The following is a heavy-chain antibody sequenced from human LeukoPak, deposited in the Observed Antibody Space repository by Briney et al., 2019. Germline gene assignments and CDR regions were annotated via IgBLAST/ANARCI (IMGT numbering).Heavy chain of an antibody. CDR2: ISSSSSYI. J-gene: IGHJ5*02. V-gene: IGHV3-21*01. D-gene: IGHD4-23*01. CDR1: GFTFSSYS. Sequence: GGSLRLSCAASGFTFSSYSMNWVRQAPGKGLEWVSSISSSSSYIYYADSVKGRFTISRDNAKNSLYLQMNSLRAEDTAVYYCATRRDYGGKGGSDPWGQGTLVTVSS. CDR3: ATRRDYGGKGGSDP.